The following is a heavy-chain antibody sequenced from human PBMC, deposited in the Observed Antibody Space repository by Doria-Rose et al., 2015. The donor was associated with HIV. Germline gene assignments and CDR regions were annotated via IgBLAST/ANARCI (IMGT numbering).Heavy chain of an antibody. D-gene: IGHD1-26*01. CDR3: ASQWERSSLDY. J-gene: IGHJ4*02. CDR1: GGTFSSYT. Sequence: QVQLVQSGSEVKKPGSSVKVSCKASGGTFSSYTLSWVRQAPGQGLEWMGRIIPILDIVNYALRFQGRVTITADESTSTAYMELSSLRSEDTAIYYCASQWERSSLDYWGPGTLLTVS. V-gene: IGHV1-69*02. CDR2: IIPILDIV.